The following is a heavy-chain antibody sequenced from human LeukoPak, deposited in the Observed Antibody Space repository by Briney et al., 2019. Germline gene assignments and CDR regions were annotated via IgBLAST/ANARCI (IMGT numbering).Heavy chain of an antibody. CDR1: GFTFSSYV. J-gene: IGHJ4*02. CDR2: ISGSGGTT. CDR3: AKDSPERGGPVDY. Sequence: GGSLRLSCAASGFTFSSYVMSWVRQAPGKGLEWVSAISGSGGTTYSADSVRGRFTMSGDNSKNTLYLQMNSLRAEDTAVYYCAKDSPERGGPVDYWGQGTLVTVSS. D-gene: IGHD2-15*01. V-gene: IGHV3-23*01.